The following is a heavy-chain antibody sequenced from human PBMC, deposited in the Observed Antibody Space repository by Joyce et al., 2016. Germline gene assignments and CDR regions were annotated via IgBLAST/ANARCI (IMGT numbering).Heavy chain of an antibody. Sequence: QFQLVQSGAEVKKPGSSVKVSCKASGGTFSSYTITWVSQAPGPGLEWMGRSIPKLGMANYPQRFQGRVTITADKFTTAAYMELSSLRSEDTAVYYCARGRDYDFWSGSRLPTPSRESFDIWGQGTTVTVSS. CDR2: SIPKLGMA. J-gene: IGHJ3*02. CDR3: ARGRDYDFWSGSRLPTPSRESFDI. D-gene: IGHD3-3*01. V-gene: IGHV1-69*02. CDR1: GGTFSSYT.